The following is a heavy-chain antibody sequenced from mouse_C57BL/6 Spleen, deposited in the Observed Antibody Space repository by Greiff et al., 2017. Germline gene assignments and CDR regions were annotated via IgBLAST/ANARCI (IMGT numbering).Heavy chain of an antibody. CDR3: ARNSRTLYYFDY. CDR2: IWSGGST. D-gene: IGHD6-1*01. V-gene: IGHV2-2*01. J-gene: IGHJ2*01. Sequence: VMLVESGPGLVQPSQSLSITCTVSGFSLTSYGVHWVRQSPGKGLEWLGVIWSGGSTDYNAAFISRLSISKDNSKSQVFFKMNSLQADDTAIYYCARNSRTLYYFDYWGQGTTLTVSS. CDR1: GFSLTSYG.